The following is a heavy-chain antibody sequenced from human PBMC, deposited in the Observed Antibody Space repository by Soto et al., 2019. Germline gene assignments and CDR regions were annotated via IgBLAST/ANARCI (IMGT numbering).Heavy chain of an antibody. Sequence: GRSLRLSCASSGFTFSDYYMSWIRQAPGKGLEWLSYISPGSRYPAYADSVKGRFTISRDNARRSLSLQMNSLTVDDTAIYYCVRGGGGGLFDPWGQGSMVTVSS. D-gene: IGHD2-15*01. J-gene: IGHJ5*02. V-gene: IGHV3-11*06. CDR3: VRGGGGGLFDP. CDR2: ISPGSRYP. CDR1: GFTFSDYY.